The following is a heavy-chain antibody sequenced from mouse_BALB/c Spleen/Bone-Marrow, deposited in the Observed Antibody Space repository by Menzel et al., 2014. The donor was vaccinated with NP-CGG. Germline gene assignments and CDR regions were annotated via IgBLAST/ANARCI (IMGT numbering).Heavy chain of an antibody. CDR1: GYTFINYL. CDR3: TRGLPDY. CDR2: INPSSGYI. V-gene: IGHV1-4*02. J-gene: IGHJ4*01. Sequence: QVQLQQSAAELARPGASVKMSCKASGYTFINYLIHWIKKRSGQGLEWIGYINPSSGYIEYNQNFKDKTTLTADKSSSTAYMQLSSLTSEDSAVYYCTRGLPDYWGQGTSVTVSS.